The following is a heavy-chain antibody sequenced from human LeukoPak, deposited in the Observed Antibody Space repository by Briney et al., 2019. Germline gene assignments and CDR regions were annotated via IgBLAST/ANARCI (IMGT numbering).Heavy chain of an antibody. D-gene: IGHD6-19*01. V-gene: IGHV3-9*01. J-gene: IGHJ3*02. Sequence: PGGSLRLSCAASGFTFDDYAMHWVRQAPGKGLEWVSGISWNSGSIGYADSVKGRFTISRDNAKNSLYLQMNSLRAEDTALYYCAKDRRSGWYGSAFDIWGQGTMVTVSS. CDR1: GFTFDDYA. CDR2: ISWNSGSI. CDR3: AKDRRSGWYGSAFDI.